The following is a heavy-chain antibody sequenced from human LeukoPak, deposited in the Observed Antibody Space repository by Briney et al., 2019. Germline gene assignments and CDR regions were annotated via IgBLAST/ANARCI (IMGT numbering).Heavy chain of an antibody. V-gene: IGHV4-59*01. CDR1: GGSISFYY. D-gene: IGHD3-22*01. J-gene: IGHJ4*02. Sequence: SETLSLTCTVSGGSISFYYWSWIRQPPGKGLEWIGHIYYDGSTNYKSSLKSRVTISADTSKNYFSLKLSSVTAADTAVYYCARDIRDHDYYGTFDNWGQGTLVTVSS. CDR3: ARDIRDHDYYGTFDN. CDR2: IYYDGST.